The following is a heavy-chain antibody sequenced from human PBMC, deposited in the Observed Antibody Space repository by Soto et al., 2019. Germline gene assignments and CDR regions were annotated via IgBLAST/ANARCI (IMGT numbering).Heavy chain of an antibody. CDR1: GYTFTSYD. V-gene: IGHV1-8*01. J-gene: IGHJ6*02. CDR2: MNPKSGNT. Sequence: QVQLVQSGAEVKKPGASVKVSCKASGYTFTSYDINWVRQATGQGLEWMGWMNPKSGNTGYAQKFQGRVTMTRNTPXXXAXXERSSLRSEDTAVYYGARGPRSSDWRYYHYYGMDVWGQGTTVTVSS. CDR3: ARGPRSSDWRYYHYYGMDV. D-gene: IGHD6-19*01.